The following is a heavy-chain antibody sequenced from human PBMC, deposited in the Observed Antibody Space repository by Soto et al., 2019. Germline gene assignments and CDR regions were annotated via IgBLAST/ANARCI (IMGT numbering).Heavy chain of an antibody. J-gene: IGHJ4*01. D-gene: IGHD3-22*01. CDR2: INSDGSNT. Sequence: PGGSLRLSCAASGFTFSSYWMHWFRQAPGKGLVWVSRINSDGSNTNYADSVKGRFTISRDNAKNTLNLQMNSLRAEDTAVYYCARGSSGYYYVWGQGTQVTVSS. V-gene: IGHV3-74*01. CDR1: GFTFSSYW. CDR3: ARGSSGYYYV.